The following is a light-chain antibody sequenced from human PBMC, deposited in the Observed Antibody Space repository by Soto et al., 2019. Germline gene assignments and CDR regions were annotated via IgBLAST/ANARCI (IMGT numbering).Light chain of an antibody. Sequence: QSVLTQPASVSGSPGQSITISCTGTSLALAIYNYVSWYQQQPGKAPRLMIYQVTNRPSGVSNRFSGSRSGNTASLTISGLQAEDEADYYCSSYTSSSTPYVFGTGTKVTVL. V-gene: IGLV2-14*01. CDR2: QVT. CDR3: SSYTSSSTPYV. CDR1: SLALAIYNY. J-gene: IGLJ1*01.